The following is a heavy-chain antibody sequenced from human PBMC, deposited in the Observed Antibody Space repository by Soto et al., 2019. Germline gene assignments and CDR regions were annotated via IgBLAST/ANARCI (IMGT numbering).Heavy chain of an antibody. J-gene: IGHJ4*02. CDR2: ISYSGNT. CDR3: ARAPSKPLDYFDY. V-gene: IGHV4-31*03. Sequence: QVQLQESGPGLVKPSQTLSLTCTVSGGSISSGDHYWSWIRRHPGKGLGRIGYISYSGNTYLNPSYKSRLIISVNTSKNQFPLTLSSVTDADTSVYYCARAPSKPLDYFDYWGQGTLVTVSS. D-gene: IGHD6-13*01. CDR1: GGSISSGDHY.